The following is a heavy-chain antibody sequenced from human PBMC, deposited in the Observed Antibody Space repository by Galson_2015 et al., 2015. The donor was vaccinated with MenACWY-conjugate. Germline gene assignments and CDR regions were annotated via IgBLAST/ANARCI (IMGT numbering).Heavy chain of an antibody. CDR3: VRAEGWLRSAFDL. D-gene: IGHD5-12*01. V-gene: IGHV3-30*10. CDR1: GFSFSRYT. Sequence: SLRLSCAASGFSFSRYTFYWVRQSPGKGLEWVAVVSYDASSRYYRDSVQGRFTVSRDNSKNTVSLEMSSLGPEDSAVYYCVRAEGWLRSAFDLWGQGTMVTVSS. CDR2: VSYDASSR. J-gene: IGHJ3*01.